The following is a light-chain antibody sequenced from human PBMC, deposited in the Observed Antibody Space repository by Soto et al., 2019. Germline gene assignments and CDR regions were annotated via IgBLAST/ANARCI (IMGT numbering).Light chain of an antibody. CDR1: QSLSSNY. CDR3: QPLCRSAIFI. J-gene: IGKJ3*01. V-gene: IGKV3-20*01. Sequence: EIVLTQSPGTLSLSPGERATLSCRASQSLSSNYLAWYQQKPGQAPRLLIYGASSRASGIPDRFSGSGSGTDLTLTLSSLVPEDFSVYYCQPLCRSAIFIVGPGTTVDIK. CDR2: GAS.